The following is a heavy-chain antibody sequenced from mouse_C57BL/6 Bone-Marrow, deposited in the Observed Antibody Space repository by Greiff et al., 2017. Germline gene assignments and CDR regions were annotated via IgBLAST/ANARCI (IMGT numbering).Heavy chain of an antibody. Sequence: VQLQPSGPELVKPGASVKIPCKASGYTFTDYHMDWVKHSHGTSLEWIGDFNPNNGGTIYNQKFKGKSTLTVDKYSRKAYMELRMQTSEDTAVYYWARNKHYYSSRGDARDYGGQGTSVTVSS. J-gene: IGHJ4*01. CDR2: FNPNNGGT. CDR1: GYTFTDYH. D-gene: IGHD1-1*01. V-gene: IGHV1-18*01. CDR3: ARNKHYYSSRGDARDY.